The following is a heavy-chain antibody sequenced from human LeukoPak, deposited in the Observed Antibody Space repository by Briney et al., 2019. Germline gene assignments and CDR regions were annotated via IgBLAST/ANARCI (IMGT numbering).Heavy chain of an antibody. V-gene: IGHV4-30-4*08. CDR2: IYYSGST. D-gene: IGHD3-3*01. CDR1: GGSISSGDYY. Sequence: ASETLSLTCTVSGGSISSGDYYWSWIRQPPGKGLEWIGYIYYSGSTYYNPSLKSRVTISVDTSKNQFSLKLSSVTAADTAVYYFAKYDFWSGYFDYWGQGTLVTVSS. J-gene: IGHJ4*02. CDR3: AKYDFWSGYFDY.